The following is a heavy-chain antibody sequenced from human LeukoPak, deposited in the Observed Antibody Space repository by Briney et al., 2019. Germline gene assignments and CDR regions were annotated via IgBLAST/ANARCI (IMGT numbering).Heavy chain of an antibody. CDR3: AKDRPNYYDSSGHYYRRDGDY. CDR1: GFPFSSYA. V-gene: IGHV3-23*01. J-gene: IGHJ4*01. Sequence: GGSLRLPCAASGFPFSSYAMSWVRQAPGKGLEGVSSVSGSGGYTYYAGSVKGRFTISRDNSKTTLYLKMNSLRAEDTAIYYCAKDRPNYYDSSGHYYRRDGDYWGQEPWSPSPQ. CDR2: VSGSGGYT. D-gene: IGHD3-22*01.